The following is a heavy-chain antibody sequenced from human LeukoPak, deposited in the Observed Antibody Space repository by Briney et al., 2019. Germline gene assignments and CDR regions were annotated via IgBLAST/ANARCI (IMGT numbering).Heavy chain of an antibody. CDR3: ARPRYCSSISCYFHAFDV. CDR2: IKEDGSEE. CDR1: GFNFNTYW. D-gene: IGHD2-2*01. Sequence: GGSLRLSCAASGFNFNTYWMTWVRQAPGKGLEWVANIKEDGSEEYYVDSVKGRFTISRDNAKNSLYLQMNSLRAEDTAVYYCARPRYCSSISCYFHAFDVWGQGTMVTVSS. V-gene: IGHV3-7*01. J-gene: IGHJ3*01.